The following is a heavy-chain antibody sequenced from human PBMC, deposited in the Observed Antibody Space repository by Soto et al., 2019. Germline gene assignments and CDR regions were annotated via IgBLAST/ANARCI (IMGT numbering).Heavy chain of an antibody. D-gene: IGHD3-16*01. V-gene: IGHV4-34*01. Sequence: QVQLQQWGAGLLKPSETLSLTCAVYGGSFSGYYWSWIRQPPGKGLEWIGEINHSGSTNYNPSLKSRVTISVDTSKNQFSLKLGSVTAADTAVYYCARGLPFRAFDIWGQGTMVTVSS. J-gene: IGHJ3*02. CDR3: ARGLPFRAFDI. CDR1: GGSFSGYY. CDR2: INHSGST.